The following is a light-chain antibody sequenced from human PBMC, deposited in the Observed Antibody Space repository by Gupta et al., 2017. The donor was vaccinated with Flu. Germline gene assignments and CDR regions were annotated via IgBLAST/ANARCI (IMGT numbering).Light chain of an antibody. Sequence: SDVGGYNYVSWYQHHPGKAPKLMIYNVSNRPSGLSNRFSGSKSGNTASLTISGLQAEDEADYYCGSYTNSNSLNWVFGGGTKLTVL. V-gene: IGLV2-14*03. CDR3: GSYTNSNSLNWV. CDR1: SDVGGYNY. J-gene: IGLJ3*02. CDR2: NVS.